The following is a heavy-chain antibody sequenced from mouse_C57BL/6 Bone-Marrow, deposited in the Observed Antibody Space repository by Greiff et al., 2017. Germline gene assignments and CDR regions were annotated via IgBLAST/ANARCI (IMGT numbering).Heavy chain of an antibody. V-gene: IGHV1-81*01. D-gene: IGHD3-2*02. Sequence: QVHVKQSGAELARPGASVKLSCKASGYTFTSYGISWVKQRTGQGLEWIGEIYPRSGNTYYNEKFKGKATLTADKSSSTAYMELRSLTSEDSAVYFCARVRSSWFAYWGQGTLVTVSA. CDR2: IYPRSGNT. CDR1: GYTFTSYG. CDR3: ARVRSSWFAY. J-gene: IGHJ3*01.